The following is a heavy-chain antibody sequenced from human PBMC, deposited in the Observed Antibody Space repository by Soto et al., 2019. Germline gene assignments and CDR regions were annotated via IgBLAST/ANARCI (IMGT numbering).Heavy chain of an antibody. D-gene: IGHD3-10*01. CDR1: GFTFSSFW. J-gene: IGHJ4*02. CDR3: ARDVSGKLGHDS. CDR2: IKQDGSDK. Sequence: EVQLVESGGGLVQPGGSLRLSCAASGFTFSSFWMSWVRRAPGKGLEWVANIKQDGSDKNYVGSVKGRFTISRDNAKNSLYLLMNSLRVEDTAVYYCARDVSGKLGHDSWGQGTLVTVSS. V-gene: IGHV3-7*01.